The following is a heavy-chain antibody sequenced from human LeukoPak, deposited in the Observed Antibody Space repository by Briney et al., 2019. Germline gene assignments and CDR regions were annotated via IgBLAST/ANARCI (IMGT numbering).Heavy chain of an antibody. D-gene: IGHD1-1*01. Sequence: GGSLRLSCAASGFTFISYALSWVRQAPGEGLEWVSGISGSGSSTYYTDSVKGRFTISRDNSKNTLYLQMNSLRAEDTAVYYCARENLERGIDYWGQGTLVTVSS. CDR2: ISGSGSST. J-gene: IGHJ4*02. CDR1: GFTFISYA. V-gene: IGHV3-23*01. CDR3: ARENLERGIDY.